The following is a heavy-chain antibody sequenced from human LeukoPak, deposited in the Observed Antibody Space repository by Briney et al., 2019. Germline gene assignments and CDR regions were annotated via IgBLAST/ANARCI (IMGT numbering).Heavy chain of an antibody. CDR1: GDSISSSSYY. Sequence: KPSGTLSLTCTVSGDSISSSSYYWGWIRQPPGKGLKWIGSIYYSGSTYYNPSLKSRVTLSVDTSRNQFSLKLTSVTAADTAVYYCARHQYANNWFDPWGQGTLVTVSS. D-gene: IGHD2-8*01. CDR2: IYYSGST. CDR3: ARHQYANNWFDP. V-gene: IGHV4-39*01. J-gene: IGHJ5*02.